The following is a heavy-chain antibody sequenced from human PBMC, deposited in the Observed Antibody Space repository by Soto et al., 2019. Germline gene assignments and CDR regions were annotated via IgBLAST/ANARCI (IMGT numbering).Heavy chain of an antibody. CDR3: ASLFKADIVATRDPDY. J-gene: IGHJ4*02. CDR2: IYYSGST. CDR1: GGSISSGGYY. D-gene: IGHD5-12*01. V-gene: IGHV4-31*03. Sequence: QVQLQESGPGLVKPSQTLSLTCTVSGGSISSGGYYWSWIRQHPGKGLEWIGYIYYSGSTYYNPSLKSRVTISVDTSKNQFSLKLSSVTAADTAVYYCASLFKADIVATRDPDYWGQGTLVTVSS.